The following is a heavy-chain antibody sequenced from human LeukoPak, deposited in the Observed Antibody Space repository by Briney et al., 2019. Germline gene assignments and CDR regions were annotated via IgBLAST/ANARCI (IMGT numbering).Heavy chain of an antibody. J-gene: IGHJ6*03. Sequence: GGSLRLSCAASGFTFSSYAMSWVRQAPGKGLEWVSYISSSGSTIYYADSVKGRFTISRDNAKNSLYLQMNSLRAEDTAVYYCARQARDYYYYYMDVWGKGTTVTISS. CDR3: ARQARDYYYYYMDV. CDR1: GFTFSSYA. CDR2: ISSSGSTI. V-gene: IGHV3-48*03.